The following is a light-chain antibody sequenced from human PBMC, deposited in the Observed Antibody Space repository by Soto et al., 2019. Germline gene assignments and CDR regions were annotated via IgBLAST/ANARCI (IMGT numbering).Light chain of an antibody. J-gene: IGLJ2*01. Sequence: QSVLTQPSSASGTPGQRVTISCSGSDSNIGSYSVNWYQQFPGSAPKLLIFSNNQRPSGVPDRFSGSKSGTSASLAISGLQSEDEADDFCAAWDDSLSGRIFGGGTKLTVL. CDR1: DSNIGSYS. CDR3: AAWDDSLSGRI. V-gene: IGLV1-44*01. CDR2: SNN.